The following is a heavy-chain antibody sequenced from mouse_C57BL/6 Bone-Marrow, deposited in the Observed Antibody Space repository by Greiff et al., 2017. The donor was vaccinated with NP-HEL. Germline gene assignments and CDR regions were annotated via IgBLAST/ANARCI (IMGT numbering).Heavy chain of an antibody. V-gene: IGHV1-69*01. CDR3: ARRAYYDYTYYAMDY. J-gene: IGHJ4*01. D-gene: IGHD2-4*01. CDR1: GYTFTSYW. Sequence: QVQLQQPGAELVMPGASVKLSCKASGYTFTSYWMHWVKQRPGQGLEWIGEIDPSDSYTNYNQKFKGKSTLTVDKSSSTAYMQLSSLTSEDSAVYYCARRAYYDYTYYAMDYWGQGTSVTVSS. CDR2: IDPSDSYT.